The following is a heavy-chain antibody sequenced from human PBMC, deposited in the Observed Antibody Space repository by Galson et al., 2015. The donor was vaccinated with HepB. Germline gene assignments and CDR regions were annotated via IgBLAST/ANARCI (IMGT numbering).Heavy chain of an antibody. J-gene: IGHJ6*02. CDR2: INHSGIT. Sequence: LSLTCSVYGGSFSDYYWIWIRQPPGKGLEWIGEINHSGITNYNPSLKSRVTISVDTSKNQFSLKLSSVTAADTAVYYCARGANDYYYGMDVWGQGTTVTVSS. V-gene: IGHV4-34*01. CDR1: GGSFSDYY. CDR3: ARGANDYYYGMDV.